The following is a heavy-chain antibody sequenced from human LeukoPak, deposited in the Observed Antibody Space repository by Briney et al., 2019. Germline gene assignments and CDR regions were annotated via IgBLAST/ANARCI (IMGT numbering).Heavy chain of an antibody. CDR3: ARGRHWSGYPYYFDY. CDR1: GFTVSDYY. Sequence: GGSLRLSWAASGFTVSDYYMSWIRQAPGKGREWVSYFSRSGTNIFYADSVKGRFTISRDNAKNSLDLQMNSLTSDDTAVYYCARGRHWSGYPYYFDYWGQGTLVSVSS. V-gene: IGHV3-11*04. J-gene: IGHJ4*02. CDR2: FSRSGTNI. D-gene: IGHD3-3*01.